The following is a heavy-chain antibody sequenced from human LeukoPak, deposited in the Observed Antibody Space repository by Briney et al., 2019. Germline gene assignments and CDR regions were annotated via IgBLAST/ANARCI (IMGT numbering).Heavy chain of an antibody. J-gene: IGHJ4*02. CDR1: RITYVIHA. CDR2: VGGGGATA. D-gene: IGHD3/OR15-3a*01. V-gene: IGHV3-23*01. CDR3: AFIPVGGLVISNSDY. Sequence: TGGSLRLSCEAARITYVIHAMTWARQAPGKGREWVSSVGGGGATAYYTESVRGRFTVSPDNSKNTLYLHMNRLRAEDTGVYYCAFIPVGGLVISNSDYWGQGTRVTVSS.